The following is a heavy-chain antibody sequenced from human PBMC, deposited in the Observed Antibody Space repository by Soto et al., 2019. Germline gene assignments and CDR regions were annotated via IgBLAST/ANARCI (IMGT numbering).Heavy chain of an antibody. J-gene: IGHJ3*02. CDR2: IRSSGSNK. CDR1: GFTFSDYY. Sequence: GGSLRLSCAASGFTFSDYYMSWIRQAPGKGLEWVSYIRSSGSNKYYADSVKGRFTISRDNAKNSLYLQMNSLRAEDTAVSYYARDRVASITVFGLVSDAFDIWGQGTMVTVSS. D-gene: IGHD3-3*01. V-gene: IGHV3-11*01. CDR3: ARDRVASITVFGLVSDAFDI.